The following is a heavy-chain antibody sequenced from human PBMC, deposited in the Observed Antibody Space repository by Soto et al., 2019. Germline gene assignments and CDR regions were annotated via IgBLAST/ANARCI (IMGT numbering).Heavy chain of an antibody. CDR2: IYYTGKT. Sequence: SETLSLTCTVSGGSMSGFYWTWIRQPPGKGLEWVGFIYYTGKTSYTPSLRGRVSISQDTSRNQFTLKLNSVPTADTAVYYCTRSVTGYAFDIWGQGTMVTVSS. J-gene: IGHJ3*02. CDR3: TRSVTGYAFDI. D-gene: IGHD1-1*01. V-gene: IGHV4-59*01. CDR1: GGSMSGFY.